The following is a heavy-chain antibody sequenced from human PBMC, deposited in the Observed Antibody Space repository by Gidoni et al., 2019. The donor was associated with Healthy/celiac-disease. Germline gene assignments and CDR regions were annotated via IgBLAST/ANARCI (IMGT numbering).Heavy chain of an antibody. D-gene: IGHD3-16*01. CDR3: ARGWARLDY. J-gene: IGHJ4*02. CDR2: ISSSGSTI. CDR1: GFTFSSYE. V-gene: IGHV3-48*03. Sequence: EVQLVESGGGLVQPGGSLSLSCAASGFTFSSYEMNWVGQAPGKGLEWVSYISSSGSTIYYADSVKGRFTIARDNAKNSLYLQMNSLRAEDTAGYYCARGWARLDYWGQGTLVTVSS.